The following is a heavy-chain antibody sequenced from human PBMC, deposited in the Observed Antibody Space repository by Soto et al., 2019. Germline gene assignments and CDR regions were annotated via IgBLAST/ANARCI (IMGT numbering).Heavy chain of an antibody. V-gene: IGHV1-46*01. CDR2: INPNSGST. J-gene: IGHJ6*02. D-gene: IGHD2-2*01. Sequence: ASVKVSCKASGYTFTVYYMHWVRQAPGQGLEWMGIINPNSGSTSYAQKFQGRVTMTRDTSTSTVYMELSSLRSEDTAVYYCARDLGYCSSTSCYPNYGMDVWGQGTTVTVSS. CDR3: ARDLGYCSSTSCYPNYGMDV. CDR1: GYTFTVYY.